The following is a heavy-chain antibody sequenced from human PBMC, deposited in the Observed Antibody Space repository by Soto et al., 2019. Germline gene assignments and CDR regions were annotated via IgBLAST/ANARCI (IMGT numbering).Heavy chain of an antibody. CDR2: IYPEDSDT. J-gene: IGHJ4*02. D-gene: IGHD1-7*01. V-gene: IGHV5-51*01. CDR3: TRLNLTHQLPRDN. Sequence: PGESLTTSCKGPGYNFTNYWIAWVRQMPGKGLEWMGIIYPEDSDTRYSPSFRGQVTISADKSITTAYLQWSTLKASDTALYFCTRLNLTHQLPRDNWAQGTQVTSPQ. CDR1: GYNFTNYW.